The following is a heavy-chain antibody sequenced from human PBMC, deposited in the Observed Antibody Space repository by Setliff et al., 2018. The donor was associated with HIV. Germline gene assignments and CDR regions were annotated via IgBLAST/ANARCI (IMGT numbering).Heavy chain of an antibody. Sequence: ASVKVSCKASGYTFNNYAMHWVRQAPGQRLEWLGWITGDNDNTEYSEKFKGRVTITGDSSASTAYMELSSLTSEDTAVYYCATERYQLRYNSYYYYYGMDVWGQGTTVTVSS. CDR3: ATERYQLRYNSYYYYYGMDV. V-gene: IGHV1-3*01. CDR1: GYTFNNYA. J-gene: IGHJ6*02. CDR2: ITGDNDNT. D-gene: IGHD2-2*02.